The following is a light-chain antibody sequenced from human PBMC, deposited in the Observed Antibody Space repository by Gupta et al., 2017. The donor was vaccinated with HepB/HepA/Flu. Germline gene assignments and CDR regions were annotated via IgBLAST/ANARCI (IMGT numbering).Light chain of an antibody. Sequence: SYDLTQPPSVSVSPGQTASITCSGVRLGDKYVSWYQQKPGQSPVLVMYEDKKWPSGTPERFSGSNSGNTATLTISGTQAMDEADYYWQVWDYKNVLFGGGTKLTVL. CDR1: RLGDKY. J-gene: IGLJ2*01. CDR2: EDK. CDR3: QVWDYKNVL. V-gene: IGLV3-1*01.